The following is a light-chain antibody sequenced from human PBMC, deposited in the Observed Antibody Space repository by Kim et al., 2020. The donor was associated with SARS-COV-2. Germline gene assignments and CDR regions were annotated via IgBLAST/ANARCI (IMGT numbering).Light chain of an antibody. CDR3: AAWDDTLSARV. J-gene: IGLJ3*02. V-gene: IGLV1-47*02. CDR1: TPNVGKPY. Sequence: GPNDTIDCSRRTPNVGKPYVYWYQQLPGTSPRLLLYGNNQRPSGVPDRFSGSKSGTSASLAISGLRSEDEANYYCAAWDDTLSARVFGGGTKLTVL. CDR2: GNN.